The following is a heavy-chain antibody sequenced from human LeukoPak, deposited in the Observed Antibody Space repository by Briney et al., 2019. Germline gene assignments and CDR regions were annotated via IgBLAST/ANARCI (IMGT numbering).Heavy chain of an antibody. CDR3: AKAPGYYPKIFDY. V-gene: IGHV3-23*01. J-gene: IGHJ4*02. D-gene: IGHD3-22*01. CDR1: GFTFSSYA. Sequence: GGSLRLSCAASGFTFSSYAMSWVRQAPGKGLEWVSAISGSGGRTYYADSVEGRFTISRDNSKNTLHLQMNSLGAEDTAVYYCAKAPGYYPKIFDYWGQGTLVTVSS. CDR2: ISGSGGRT.